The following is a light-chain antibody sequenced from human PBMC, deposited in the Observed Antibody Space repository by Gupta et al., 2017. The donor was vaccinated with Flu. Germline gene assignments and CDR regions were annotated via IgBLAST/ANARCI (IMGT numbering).Light chain of an antibody. V-gene: IGLV2-11*03. CDR1: SSDVGGYNY. CDR3: YSYGGTYRG. Sequence: QSVTISCTGTSSDVGGYNYVSWYQQHPGKAPKLMIYDVSKRPSGVPGRFSGSKSGNTASLTISGLQADDEADDYCYSYGGTYRGFGGGTKLTVL. CDR2: DVS. J-gene: IGLJ3*02.